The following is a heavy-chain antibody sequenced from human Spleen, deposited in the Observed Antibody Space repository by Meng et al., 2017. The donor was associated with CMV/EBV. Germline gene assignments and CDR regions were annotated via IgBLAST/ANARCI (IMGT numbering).Heavy chain of an antibody. CDR3: ARDRERRSGWYSSYYYYYGMDV. J-gene: IGHJ6*02. CDR2: ITTDGGNT. Sequence: GESLKISCAASGFTFSSYSMHWVRQAPGKGLEYVSSITTDGGNTYYADSVKGRFIISRDNSKNTLYLQMNSLRAEDAAVYYCARDRERRSGWYSSYYYYYGMDVWGQGTTVTVSS. V-gene: IGHV3-64*02. CDR1: GFTFSSYS. D-gene: IGHD6-19*01.